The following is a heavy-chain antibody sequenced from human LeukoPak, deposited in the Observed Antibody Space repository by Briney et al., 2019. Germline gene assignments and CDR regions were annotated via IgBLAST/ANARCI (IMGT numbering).Heavy chain of an antibody. CDR3: AREPRVGESTSNF. Sequence: GASVNVSCKASGGTFSSFAIGWVRQAPGQGLEWMGGIIPTSSVPNYAQKFRDRLTISADESARTAYLELSSLTSDDTAVYYCAREPRVGESTSNFWGQGTLVTVSS. D-gene: IGHD3-16*01. J-gene: IGHJ4*02. V-gene: IGHV1-69*13. CDR1: GGTFSSFA. CDR2: IIPTSSVP.